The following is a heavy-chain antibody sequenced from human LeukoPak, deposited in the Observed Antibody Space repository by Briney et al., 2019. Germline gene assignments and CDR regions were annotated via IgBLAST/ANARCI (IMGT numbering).Heavy chain of an antibody. CDR2: INPNSGGT. CDR3: ATSENGYRPFDY. V-gene: IGHV1-2*02. CDR1: GYTFTGYY. Sequence: ASVKVSCKASGYTFTGYYMHWVRQAPGQGLEWMGWINPNSGGTNYAQKFQGRVTMTRDTSISTAYMELSRLRTDDTAVYYCATSENGYRPFDYWGQGTLVTVSS. J-gene: IGHJ4*02. D-gene: IGHD6-13*01.